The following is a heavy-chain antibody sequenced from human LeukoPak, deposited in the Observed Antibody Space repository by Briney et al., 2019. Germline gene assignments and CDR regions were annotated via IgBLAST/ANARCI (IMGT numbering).Heavy chain of an antibody. Sequence: GGPLRLSCAASGFTFSSYAMHWVRQAPGKGLEWVAVISYDGSNKYYADSVKGRFTISRDNSKNTLYLQMNSLRAEDTAVYYCAGWAYYGGNSGFDYWGQGTLVTVSS. J-gene: IGHJ4*02. CDR3: AGWAYYGGNSGFDY. V-gene: IGHV3-30-3*01. D-gene: IGHD4-23*01. CDR2: ISYDGSNK. CDR1: GFTFSSYA.